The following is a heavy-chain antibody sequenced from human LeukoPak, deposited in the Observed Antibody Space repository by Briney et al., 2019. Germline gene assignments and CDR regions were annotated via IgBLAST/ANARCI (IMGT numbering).Heavy chain of an antibody. CDR1: GGSISSSSYY. CDR2: IYYSGST. CDR3: ARLSPPEYNWNYGYHFGY. V-gene: IGHV4-39*01. J-gene: IGHJ4*02. Sequence: PSETLSLTCTVSGGSISSSSYYWGWIRQPPGKGLEWIGSIYYSGSTYYNPSLKSRVTISVDTSKNQFSLKLSSVTAADTAVYYCARLSPPEYNWNYGYHFGYWGQGTLVTVSS. D-gene: IGHD1-7*01.